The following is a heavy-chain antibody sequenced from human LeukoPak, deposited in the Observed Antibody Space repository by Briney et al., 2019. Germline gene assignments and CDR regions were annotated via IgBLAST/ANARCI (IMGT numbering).Heavy chain of an antibody. CDR1: GFTFSNSA. V-gene: IGHV3-23*01. CDR2: ISGSGGST. J-gene: IGHJ4*02. CDR3: VRDFRFLDDY. D-gene: IGHD3-3*01. Sequence: GGSLRLSCAASGFTFSNSAMSWVRQAPGKGLEWVSAISGSGGSTYYADSVKGRFTISRDNAKNSLYLQMNSVRAEDTAVYYCVRDFRFLDDYWGQGTLVSVSS.